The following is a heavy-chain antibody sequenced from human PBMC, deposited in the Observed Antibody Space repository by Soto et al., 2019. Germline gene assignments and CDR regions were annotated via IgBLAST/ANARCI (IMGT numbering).Heavy chain of an antibody. D-gene: IGHD3-10*01. CDR2: IIPIFGTA. Sequence: QVQLVQSGAEVKKPGSSVKDSCKASGGTFSSYAISWVRQAPGQGLEWMGGIIPIFGTANYAQKFQGRVTITADESTSTAYMELSSLRSEDTAVYYCARVPDGSGSWEQYYFDYWGQGTLVTVSS. J-gene: IGHJ4*02. CDR1: GGTFSSYA. V-gene: IGHV1-69*01. CDR3: ARVPDGSGSWEQYYFDY.